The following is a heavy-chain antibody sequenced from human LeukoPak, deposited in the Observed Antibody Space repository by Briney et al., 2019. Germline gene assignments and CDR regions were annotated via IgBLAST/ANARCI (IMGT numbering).Heavy chain of an antibody. V-gene: IGHV3-9*01. CDR3: AKDGYSSGWTWGWFDP. CDR1: GFTFDDYA. Sequence: PGRSLRLSCVASGFTFDDYAMHWVRQAPGKGLEWVSGISWNSGRIGYADSVKGRFTISRDNAKSSLYLQMNSLRAEDTALYYCAKDGYSSGWTWGWFDPWGQGTLVTVSS. J-gene: IGHJ5*02. CDR2: ISWNSGRI. D-gene: IGHD6-19*01.